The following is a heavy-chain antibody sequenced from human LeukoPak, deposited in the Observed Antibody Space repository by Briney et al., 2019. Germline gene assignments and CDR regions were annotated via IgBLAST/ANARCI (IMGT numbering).Heavy chain of an antibody. CDR2: ISSSSYI. Sequence: GGSLRLSCAASGFTFSSYSMNWVRQAPGKGLEWVSSISSSSYIYYADSVKGRFTISRDNAKNSLYLQMNSLRAEDTAVYYCARASLWTDSSGSEDYYGMDVWGQGTTVTVSS. CDR3: ARASLWTDSSGSEDYYGMDV. CDR1: GFTFSSYS. J-gene: IGHJ6*02. V-gene: IGHV3-21*01. D-gene: IGHD3-22*01.